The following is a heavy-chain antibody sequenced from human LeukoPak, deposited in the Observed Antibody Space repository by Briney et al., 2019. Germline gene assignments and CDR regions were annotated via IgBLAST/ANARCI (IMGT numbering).Heavy chain of an antibody. Sequence: GGSLRLSCAASGFTFSNYWMSWVRQAPGKGLEWVANIKQDGSEKYYVDSVKGRFTISRDNSKNTLYLQMNNLRVEDTAVYYCVKDDFGTLDYWGQGTLVTVSS. J-gene: IGHJ4*02. CDR1: GFTFSNYW. D-gene: IGHD1-1*01. CDR2: IKQDGSEK. V-gene: IGHV3-7*01. CDR3: VKDDFGTLDY.